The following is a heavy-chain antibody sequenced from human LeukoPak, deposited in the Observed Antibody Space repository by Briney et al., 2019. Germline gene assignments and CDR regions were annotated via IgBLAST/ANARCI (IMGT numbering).Heavy chain of an antibody. CDR2: ISSSSSAI. Sequence: PGGSLRLSCAASGFTFGNYNFIWVRQAPGKGPEWVSYISSSSSAIHYADSVKGRFTISRDNAKNSLYLQMNSLRAEDTAVYYCAIDLWHCDSINCRSRGQGTLVTVSS. V-gene: IGHV3-48*01. CDR3: AIDLWHCDSINCRS. D-gene: IGHD2/OR15-2a*01. J-gene: IGHJ4*02. CDR1: GFTFGNYN.